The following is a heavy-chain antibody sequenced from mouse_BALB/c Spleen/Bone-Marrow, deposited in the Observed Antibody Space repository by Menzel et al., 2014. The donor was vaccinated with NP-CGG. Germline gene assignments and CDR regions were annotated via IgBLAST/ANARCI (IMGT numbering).Heavy chain of an antibody. D-gene: IGHD1-1*01. CDR2: INPYNGAT. CDR1: GYSFTGYT. CDR3: ARWDYYGYAMDY. V-gene: IGHV1S135*01. J-gene: IGHJ4*01. Sequence: SXPXLVKXGASMXXXXXXSGYSFTGYTMNWVXQSHGKNLEWIGLINPYNGATSYNQKFMGKATLTVDKSSSTAFMEISSLTYEDSAVXXCARWDYYGYAMDYWGQGTXXXGXS.